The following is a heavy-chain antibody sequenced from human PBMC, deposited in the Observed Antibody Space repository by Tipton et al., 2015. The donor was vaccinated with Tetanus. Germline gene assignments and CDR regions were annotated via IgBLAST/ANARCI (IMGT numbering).Heavy chain of an antibody. D-gene: IGHD2-2*01. CDR1: GGSVRTYY. J-gene: IGHJ4*02. Sequence: LRLSCTVSGGSVRTYYWTWIRQSPGKGLEWIGRIYSDGSTNKSPSLKSRIALSVDTSKNQVFLSMTSVTAADTAVYYCASHLGSCTSTSCQPFAYWGQGTLVTVSS. CDR2: IYSDGST. V-gene: IGHV4-4*07. CDR3: ASHLGSCTSTSCQPFAY.